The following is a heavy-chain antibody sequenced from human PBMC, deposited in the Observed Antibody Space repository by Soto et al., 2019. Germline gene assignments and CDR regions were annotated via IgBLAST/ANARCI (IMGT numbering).Heavy chain of an antibody. CDR2: ISSEGTTT. J-gene: IGHJ6*02. CDR3: ARDLEGSGSHWLGYNYYAMDV. Sequence: VGSLRLSCAASGFTISDYYMTWIRQAPGKGLEWVSYISSEGTTTYYADSVRDRFSISLDNAKNSVYLQMNSLRADDSGVYYCARDLEGSGSHWLGYNYYAMDVWGQETTVTVSS. D-gene: IGHD3-10*01. V-gene: IGHV3-11*01. CDR1: GFTISDYY.